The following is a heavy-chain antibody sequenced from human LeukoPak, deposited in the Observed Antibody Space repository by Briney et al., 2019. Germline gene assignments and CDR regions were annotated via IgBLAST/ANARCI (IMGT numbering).Heavy chain of an antibody. CDR3: ASGVAAAGSYYFDY. V-gene: IGHV4-4*02. CDR1: GGSISSSNW. Sequence: SETLSLTCAVSGGSISSSNWWSWVRQPPGKGLEWIGEIYHSGSTNYNPSLKSRVTISVDKSKNQFSLKLSSVTAADTAVYYCASGVAAAGSYYFDYWGQGTLATVSS. J-gene: IGHJ4*02. CDR2: IYHSGST. D-gene: IGHD6-13*01.